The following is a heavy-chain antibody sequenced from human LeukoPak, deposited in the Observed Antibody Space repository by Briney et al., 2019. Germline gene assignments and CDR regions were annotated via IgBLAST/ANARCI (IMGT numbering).Heavy chain of an antibody. CDR3: ARQRGGELRTILDWFDP. CDR2: IYYSGST. CDR1: GGSISSSSYY. J-gene: IGHJ5*02. Sequence: SETLSLTCTVSGGSISSSSYYWGWIRQPPGKGLEWIGSIYYSGSTYYNPSLKSRVTISVDTSKNQFSLKLSSVTAADTAVYYYARQRGGELRTILDWFDPWGQGTLVTVSS. V-gene: IGHV4-39*01. D-gene: IGHD1-26*01.